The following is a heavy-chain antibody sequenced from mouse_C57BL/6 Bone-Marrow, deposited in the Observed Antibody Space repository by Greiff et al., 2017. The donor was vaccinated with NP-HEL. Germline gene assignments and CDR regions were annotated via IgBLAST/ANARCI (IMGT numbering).Heavy chain of an antibody. CDR2: INPSSGYT. D-gene: IGHD4-1*01. Sequence: QVQLQQSGAELARPGASVKMSCKASGYTFTSYTMHWVKQRPGQGLEWIGYINPSSGYTKYNQKFKDTATLTADKSSSTAYMQMSSLTSEDSAVYYCARTRLGLAWFAYWAKGLWSLSLQ. J-gene: IGHJ3*01. CDR1: GYTFTSYT. V-gene: IGHV1-4*01. CDR3: ARTRLGLAWFAY.